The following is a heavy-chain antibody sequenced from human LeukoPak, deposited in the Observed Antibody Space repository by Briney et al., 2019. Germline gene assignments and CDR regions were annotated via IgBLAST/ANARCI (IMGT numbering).Heavy chain of an antibody. Sequence: GESLKISCKGSGYSFTSYWIGWVRQMPGKGLEWMGTIYPGDSDTRYSPSFQGQVTISADKSISTAYLQWSSPKASDTAMYYCARRYYYGSGSYYYDYWGQGTLVTVSS. V-gene: IGHV5-51*01. CDR2: IYPGDSDT. CDR3: ARRYYYGSGSYYYDY. J-gene: IGHJ4*02. CDR1: GYSFTSYW. D-gene: IGHD3-10*01.